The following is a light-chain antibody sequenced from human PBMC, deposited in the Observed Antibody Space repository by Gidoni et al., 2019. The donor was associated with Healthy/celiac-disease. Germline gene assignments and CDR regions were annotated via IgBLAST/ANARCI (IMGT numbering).Light chain of an antibody. V-gene: IGKV3-11*01. CDR2: DAS. CDR1: QSVSSY. Sequence: EIVLTQSPATLSLSPGERATLSCRASQSVSSYLAWYQQKPGQAPRLLIYDASNRATGIPARFSGSGSGTDFTLTISSLEPEDFAVYYCQQRSTLYSFXQXTKLEIK. J-gene: IGKJ2*03. CDR3: QQRSTLYS.